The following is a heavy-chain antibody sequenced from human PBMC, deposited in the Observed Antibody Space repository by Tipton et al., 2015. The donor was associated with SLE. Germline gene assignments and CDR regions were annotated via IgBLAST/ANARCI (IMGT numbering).Heavy chain of an antibody. CDR3: TRDLYGGNSVVVY. CDR2: IRSKLYGGTT. Sequence: RSLRLSCSASGFTFSSYSMNWVRQAPGKGLEWVGFIRSKLYGGTTEYVASVQGRFTISRDDSKNMVYLEMNRLKTEDTAVYYCTRDLYGGNSVVVYWGQGTLVTVSP. D-gene: IGHD4-23*01. V-gene: IGHV3-49*04. CDR1: GFTFSSYS. J-gene: IGHJ4*02.